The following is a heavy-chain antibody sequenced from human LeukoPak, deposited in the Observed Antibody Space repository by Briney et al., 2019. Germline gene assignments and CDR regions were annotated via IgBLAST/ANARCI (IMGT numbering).Heavy chain of an antibody. CDR1: GFTFSSYA. CDR3: AKGQWGYYYYGMDV. V-gene: IGHV3-23*01. Sequence: PGGSLRLSCAASGFTFSSYAMSWVRQAPGKGLEWVSAISGSGGSTYYADSVKGRFTISRDNSKNTLYLQMNSLRAEDTAVYYCAKGQWGYYYYGMDVWGQGTTVTVS. D-gene: IGHD1-26*01. CDR2: ISGSGGST. J-gene: IGHJ6*02.